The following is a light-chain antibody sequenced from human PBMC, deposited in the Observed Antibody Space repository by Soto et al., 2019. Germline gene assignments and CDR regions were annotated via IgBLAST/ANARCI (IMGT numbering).Light chain of an antibody. Sequence: QSALTQPPSASGSPGQSVTISCTGTSSDVGGYKYVSWYQPHPGKAPKLMIYEVSKRPSGVPDRFSGSKSGNTASLTVSGPQAEDEADYYCSSYAGSNNIVFGGGTKLTVL. CDR1: SSDVGGYKY. V-gene: IGLV2-8*01. J-gene: IGLJ3*02. CDR3: SSYAGSNNIV. CDR2: EVS.